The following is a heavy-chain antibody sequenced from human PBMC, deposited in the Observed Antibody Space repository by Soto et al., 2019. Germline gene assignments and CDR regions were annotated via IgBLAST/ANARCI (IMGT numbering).Heavy chain of an antibody. D-gene: IGHD1-26*01. CDR1: GFTFSSYG. J-gene: IGHJ6*02. CDR2: ISYDGSNK. Sequence: GGSLRLSCAASGFTFSSYGMHWVRQAPGKGLEWVAVISYDGSNKYYADSVKGRFTFSRDNSKNTLYLQMNSLRAEDTAVYYCAKDQGSGSYSYYYGMDVWGQGTTVTVSS. V-gene: IGHV3-30*18. CDR3: AKDQGSGSYSYYYGMDV.